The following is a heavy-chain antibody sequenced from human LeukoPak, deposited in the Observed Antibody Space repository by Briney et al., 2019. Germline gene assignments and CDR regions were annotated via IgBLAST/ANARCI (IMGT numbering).Heavy chain of an antibody. Sequence: GGSLRLSCAASGFIFDDYVMHWVRQVPGKGLEWVSRISWDGGNIYYADSVKGRFTISGDNSKNSLYLQMNSLKTEDTALYYCAKDTADYCALGTCSGGFDSWGQGTLVTVSS. CDR3: AKDTADYCALGTCSGGFDS. V-gene: IGHV3-43D*03. D-gene: IGHD3-10*02. CDR1: GFIFDDYV. CDR2: ISWDGGNI. J-gene: IGHJ4*02.